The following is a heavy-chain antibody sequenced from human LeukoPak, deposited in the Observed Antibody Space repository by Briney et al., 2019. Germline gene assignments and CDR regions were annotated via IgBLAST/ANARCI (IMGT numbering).Heavy chain of an antibody. CDR2: MNPNSGNT. V-gene: IGHV1-8*03. Sequence: ASVKVSCKASGYTFTSYDINWVRQATGQGLEWMGWMNPNSGNTGYAQKFQGRVTITRNTSISTAYMELSSLRSEDTAVYYCARGLNKMVRGRYYWFDPWGQGTLVTVSS. J-gene: IGHJ5*02. D-gene: IGHD3-10*01. CDR1: GYTFTSYD. CDR3: ARGLNKMVRGRYYWFDP.